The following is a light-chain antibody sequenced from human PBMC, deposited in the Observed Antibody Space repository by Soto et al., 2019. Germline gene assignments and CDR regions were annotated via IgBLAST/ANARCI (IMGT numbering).Light chain of an antibody. V-gene: IGKV3-11*01. Sequence: EILLSQSPGVLSLSPGQRATLTCRASQSVKTSLAWYQQKPGQPPRLLIYDASNRATGISARFSGSGSGTDFSLTISGLEPEDVAVYFCQQRSNWPPVTFGGGTKVQI. CDR3: QQRSNWPPVT. J-gene: IGKJ4*01. CDR1: QSVKTS. CDR2: DAS.